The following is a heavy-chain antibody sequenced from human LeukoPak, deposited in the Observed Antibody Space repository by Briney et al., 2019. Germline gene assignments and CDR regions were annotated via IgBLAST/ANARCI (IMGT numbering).Heavy chain of an antibody. V-gene: IGHV3-33*01. J-gene: IGHJ4*02. CDR1: GLTFSYYG. D-gene: IGHD2-15*01. CDR3: ARDSSLLGGPKYYFDY. Sequence: GGSPRLSCAASGLTFSYYGMHWVRQAPGKGLEWVAVIWYDGSNKYYADSVKGRFTISRDNSKNTLYLQMNSLRAEDTAVYYCARDSSLLGGPKYYFDYWGQGTLVTVSS. CDR2: IWYDGSNK.